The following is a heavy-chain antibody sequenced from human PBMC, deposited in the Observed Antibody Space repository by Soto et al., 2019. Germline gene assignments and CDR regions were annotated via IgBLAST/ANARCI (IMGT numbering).Heavy chain of an antibody. CDR3: ARTTVTTNYYYYYMDV. CDR1: SDPISSSNW. V-gene: IGHV4-4*02. J-gene: IGHJ6*03. Sequence: QVLLQESGPGLVKPSGTLSLTCAVSSDPISSSNWWSWVRQPPGKGLEWIGEIYHSGSTNYNPSLKSRVTISVDKSKNQFSLNLSSVTAADTAVYYCARTTVTTNYYYYYMDVWGKGTTVTVSS. D-gene: IGHD4-17*01. CDR2: IYHSGST.